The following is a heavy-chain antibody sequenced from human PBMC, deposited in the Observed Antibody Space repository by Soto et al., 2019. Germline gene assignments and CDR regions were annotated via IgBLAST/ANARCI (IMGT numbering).Heavy chain of an antibody. CDR3: ATLWFGEGNY. CDR1: GGSISSSSYH. D-gene: IGHD3-10*01. Sequence: QLQLQESGPGLVKPSETLSLTCTVSGGSISSSSYHWGWIRQPPGKGLEWIGSIYYSGSTYYNPSLKSRVPISVDTSKNQFSLKLSSVTAADTAVYYCATLWFGEGNYWGQGTLVTVSS. J-gene: IGHJ4*02. CDR2: IYYSGST. V-gene: IGHV4-39*01.